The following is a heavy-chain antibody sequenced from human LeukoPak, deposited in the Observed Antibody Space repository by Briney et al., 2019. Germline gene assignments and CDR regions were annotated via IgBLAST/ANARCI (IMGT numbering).Heavy chain of an antibody. Sequence: PGGSLRLSCAASGFTFSTYGMHWVRQAPGKGLEWVAFIRYDGSSKYYTGSVKGRFTISRDNSKSTLYLQMNSLRAEDTAVYYCAKDGSGQCTYFDYWGQGTLVTVSS. D-gene: IGHD2-8*01. J-gene: IGHJ4*02. CDR2: IRYDGSSK. V-gene: IGHV3-30*02. CDR3: AKDGSGQCTYFDY. CDR1: GFTFSTYG.